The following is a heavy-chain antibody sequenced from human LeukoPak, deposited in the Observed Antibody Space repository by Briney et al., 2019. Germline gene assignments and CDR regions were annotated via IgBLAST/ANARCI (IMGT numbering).Heavy chain of an antibody. V-gene: IGHV3-7*01. CDR2: IKQDGSEK. J-gene: IGHJ4*02. D-gene: IGHD1-7*01. CDR3: ARLGELRYYFDY. Sequence: PGGSLRLSCAASGFTVSSNYMSWVRQAPGKGLEWVANIKQDGSEKYYVDSVKGRFTISRDNAKNSLYLQMNSLRAEDTAVYYCARLGELRYYFDYWGQGTLVTVSS. CDR1: GFTVSSNY.